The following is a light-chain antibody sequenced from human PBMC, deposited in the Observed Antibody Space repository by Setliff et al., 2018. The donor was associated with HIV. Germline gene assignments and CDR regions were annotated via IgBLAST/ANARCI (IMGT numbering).Light chain of an antibody. CDR3: SSYTTSNTYV. CDR2: EVS. J-gene: IGLJ1*01. CDR1: SSDVGGYNY. V-gene: IGLV2-14*01. Sequence: QSALTQPASVSGSPGQSITISCTGTSSDVGGYNYVSWYQHHPDKAPKLIIYEVSYRPSGVPNRFSGSKSGNTASLTISGLQAEDEVDYYCSSYTTSNTYVFGTGTKVTVL.